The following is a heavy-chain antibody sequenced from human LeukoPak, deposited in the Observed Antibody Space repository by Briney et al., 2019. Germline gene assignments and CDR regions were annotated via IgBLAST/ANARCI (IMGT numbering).Heavy chain of an antibody. J-gene: IGHJ6*03. CDR1: GFTFSSYG. CDR3: ARVLRYCSGGNCYSGGLGYMDV. V-gene: IGHV3-23*01. CDR2: VSGCGGST. Sequence: GGTLRLSCAASGFTFSSYGMTWVRQAPGKGLEWVSGVSGCGGSTYYADSVKGRFTISRDNSKNTLYLQMNSLRAEDTAVYYCARVLRYCSGGNCYSGGLGYMDVWGKGTTVTISS. D-gene: IGHD2-15*01.